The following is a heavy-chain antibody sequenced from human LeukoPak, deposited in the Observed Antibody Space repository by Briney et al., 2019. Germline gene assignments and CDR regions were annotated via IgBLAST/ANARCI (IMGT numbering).Heavy chain of an antibody. V-gene: IGHV4-34*01. CDR3: ARGQSPLAEGTSWFDP. CDR2: INHSGST. CDR1: GGSFSGYY. Sequence: SETLSLTCAVYGGSFSGYYWSWIRQPPGKGLEWIGEINHSGSTNYNPSLKSRVTISVDTSKNQFSLKLSSVTAADTAVYYCARGQSPLAEGTSWFDPWGQGTLVTVSS. J-gene: IGHJ5*02. D-gene: IGHD2-2*01.